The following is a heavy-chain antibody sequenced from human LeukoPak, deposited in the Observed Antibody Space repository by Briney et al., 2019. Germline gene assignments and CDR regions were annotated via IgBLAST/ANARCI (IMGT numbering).Heavy chain of an antibody. Sequence: ASVKVSCKASGYTFTSYAMHWVRQAPGQRLEWMGWINAGNGNTKYSQKFQGRVTITRDTSASTAYMELSSLRSEDTAVYYCARILWFGESHFDYWGQGTLVTVSS. J-gene: IGHJ4*02. D-gene: IGHD3-10*01. CDR1: GYTFTSYA. CDR3: ARILWFGESHFDY. CDR2: INAGNGNT. V-gene: IGHV1-3*01.